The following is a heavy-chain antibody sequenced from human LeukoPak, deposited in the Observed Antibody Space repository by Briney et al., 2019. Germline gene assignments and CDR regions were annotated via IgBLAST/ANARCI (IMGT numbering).Heavy chain of an antibody. CDR1: GFTFSSYG. CDR3: ARGGDGYRYSYGSAHYSYGMDV. Sequence: GGSLRLSCAASGFTFSSYGMHWVRQAPGKGLEWVAVIWYDGSNKYYADSVKGRFTISRDNSKNTLYLQMNSLRAEDTAVYYCARGGDGYRYSYGSAHYSYGMDVWGQGTTVTVSS. CDR2: IWYDGSNK. V-gene: IGHV3-33*01. D-gene: IGHD5-18*01. J-gene: IGHJ6*02.